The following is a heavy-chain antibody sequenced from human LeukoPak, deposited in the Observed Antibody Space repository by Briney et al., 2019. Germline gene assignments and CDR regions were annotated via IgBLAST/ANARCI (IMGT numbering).Heavy chain of an antibody. V-gene: IGHV3-21*01. J-gene: IGHJ4*02. CDR3: ARDYGGSSPFDY. CDR2: ISSSSSYI. Sequence: PGGSLRLSCAASGFTFGSYSMNWVRQAPGKGLEWVSFISSSSSYIYYADSMKGRFTISRDNAKNSLYLQMNSLRAEDTAVYYCARDYGGSSPFDYWGQGTLVTVSS. CDR1: GFTFGSYS. D-gene: IGHD4-23*01.